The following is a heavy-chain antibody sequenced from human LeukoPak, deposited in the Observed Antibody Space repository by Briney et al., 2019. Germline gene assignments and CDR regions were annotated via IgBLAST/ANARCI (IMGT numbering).Heavy chain of an antibody. V-gene: IGHV3-66*01. J-gene: IGHJ4*02. CDR1: GFTVSSNY. Sequence: GGSLRLSCAASGFTVSSNYMSWVRQAPGKGLEWVSVIYSGGSTYYADSVKGRFTISRDNSKNTLHLQMNSLRAEDTAVYYCARGSIAVAGTFDYWGQGTLVTVSS. D-gene: IGHD6-19*01. CDR3: ARGSIAVAGTFDY. CDR2: IYSGGST.